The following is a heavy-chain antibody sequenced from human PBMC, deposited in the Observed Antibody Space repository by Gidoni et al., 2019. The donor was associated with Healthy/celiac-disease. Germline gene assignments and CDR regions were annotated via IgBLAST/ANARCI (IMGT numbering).Heavy chain of an antibody. D-gene: IGHD5-18*01. Sequence: QLQLQESGPGLVKPSETLSLTCTVSGGSISSSSYYWGWIRQPPGKGLAWIGSIYYSGSTYYNPSLKSRVTISVDTSKNQFYLKLSSVTAADTAVYYCARLDFYSYGIDYWGQGTLVTVSS. J-gene: IGHJ4*02. CDR1: GGSISSSSYY. CDR3: ARLDFYSYGIDY. V-gene: IGHV4-39*01. CDR2: IYYSGST.